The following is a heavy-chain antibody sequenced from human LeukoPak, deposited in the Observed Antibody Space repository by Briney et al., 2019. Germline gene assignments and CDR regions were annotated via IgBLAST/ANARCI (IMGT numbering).Heavy chain of an antibody. J-gene: IGHJ4*02. CDR2: INPSGGST. CDR3: ARDLHDSSGYYYPFDY. CDR1: GYTFTSYY. D-gene: IGHD3-22*01. V-gene: IGHV1-46*01. Sequence: GASVKVSCKASGYTFTSYYMHWVRQAPGQGLEWMGIINPSGGSTSYAQKFQGRVTMTRDTSTSTVYMELSSLRSEDTAVYYCARDLHDSSGYYYPFDYWGQGTLVTVSS.